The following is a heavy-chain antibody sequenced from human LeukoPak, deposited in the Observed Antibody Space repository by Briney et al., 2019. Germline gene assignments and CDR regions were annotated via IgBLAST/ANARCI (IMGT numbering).Heavy chain of an antibody. CDR3: ACDIVVVVAARGNPGAAPVSWFDP. V-gene: IGHV4-34*01. Sequence: SETLSLTCAVYGGSFSCYYWSWIRQPPGKGLEWIGEINHSGSTNYNPSLKSRVTISVDTSKNQFSLKLSSVTAADTAVYYCACDIVVVVAARGNPGAAPVSWFDPWGQGTLVTVSS. J-gene: IGHJ5*02. CDR2: INHSGST. D-gene: IGHD2-15*01. CDR1: GGSFSCYY.